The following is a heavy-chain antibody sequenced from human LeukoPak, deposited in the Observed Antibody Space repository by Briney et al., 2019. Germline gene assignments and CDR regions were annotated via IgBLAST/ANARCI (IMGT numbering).Heavy chain of an antibody. CDR2: ISAYNGNT. D-gene: IGHD2-15*01. V-gene: IGHV1-18*01. CDR1: GYTFTSYG. CDR3: ARDREGYCSGGSCYDGYYYYGMDV. J-gene: IGHJ6*02. Sequence: ASVKVSCKASGYTFTSYGISWVRQAPGQGLEWMGWISAYNGNTNYAQKLQGRVTMTTDTSTSTAYMELRSLRSDDTAVYYCARDREGYCSGGSCYDGYYYYGMDVWGQGTTVTVSS.